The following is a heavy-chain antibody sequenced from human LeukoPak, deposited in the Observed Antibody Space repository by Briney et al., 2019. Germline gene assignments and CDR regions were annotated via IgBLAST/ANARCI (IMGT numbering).Heavy chain of an antibody. D-gene: IGHD3-10*01. CDR3: WGGWGFGEVVWNY. J-gene: IGHJ4*02. CDR2: CNWKGGNR. CDR1: GFTFDVYG. Sequence: GGPLTLSCAASGFTFDVYGIIWVRQAPGKGLEWVSGCNWKGGNRGYEESVEGRFFIIRENDKNYLYLQKNSLRGEDTALFYCWGGWGFGEVVWNYWGQGTLVTVSS. V-gene: IGHV3-20*04.